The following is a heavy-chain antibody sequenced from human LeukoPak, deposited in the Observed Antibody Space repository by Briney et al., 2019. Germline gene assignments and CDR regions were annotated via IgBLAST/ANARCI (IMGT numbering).Heavy chain of an antibody. V-gene: IGHV4-39*07. CDR3: ARVYYSSSYDYWYFDL. Sequence: PSETLSLTCTVSGGSISSSSYYWGWIRQPPGKGLEWIGSIYYSGSTNYNRSLKSRVTISVDTSKNQFSLKLSSVTAADTAVYYCARVYYSSSYDYWYFDLWGRGTLVTVSS. CDR1: GGSISSSSYY. D-gene: IGHD6-13*01. J-gene: IGHJ2*01. CDR2: IYYSGST.